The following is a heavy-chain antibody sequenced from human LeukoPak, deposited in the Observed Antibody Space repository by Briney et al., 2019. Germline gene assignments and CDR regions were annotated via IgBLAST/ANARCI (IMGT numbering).Heavy chain of an antibody. V-gene: IGHV3-74*01. CDR3: ARDEVGAPPIDY. Sequence: PGGSLRLSCEAPGFAFSRHWMHWVRQAPGKGLVWVSNINGDGSLTGCADSVKGRFTTSRDNAKNTLYLHMNSLRAEDTAVYYCARDEVGAPPIDYWGQGALVTVSS. CDR1: GFAFSRHW. CDR2: INGDGSLT. D-gene: IGHD1-26*01. J-gene: IGHJ4*02.